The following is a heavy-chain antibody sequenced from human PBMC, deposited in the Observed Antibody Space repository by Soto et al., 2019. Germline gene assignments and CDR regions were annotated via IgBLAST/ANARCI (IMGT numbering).Heavy chain of an antibody. CDR2: IWYDGSNK. Sequence: GGSLRLSCAASGFTFSSYGMHWVRQAPGKGLEWVAVIWYDGSNKYYADSVKGRFTISRDNSKNTLYLQMNSLRAEDTAVYYCARLQIFGVAGGMDVWGQGTTVTVSS. CDR1: GFTFSSYG. J-gene: IGHJ6*02. CDR3: ARLQIFGVAGGMDV. V-gene: IGHV3-33*01. D-gene: IGHD3-3*01.